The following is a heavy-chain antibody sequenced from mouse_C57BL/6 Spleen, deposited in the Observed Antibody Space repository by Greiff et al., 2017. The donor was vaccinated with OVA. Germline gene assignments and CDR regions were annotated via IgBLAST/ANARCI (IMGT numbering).Heavy chain of an antibody. J-gene: IGHJ4*01. CDR3: AREGTGTWAMDY. CDR1: GYTFTGYW. CDR2: LLPGSGST. Sequence: VQVVESGAELMKPGASVKLSCKATGYTFTGYWIEWVKQRPGHGLEWIGELLPGSGSTNYNEKFQGKATFTADTSSNTAYMQLSSLTTEDSAIYDCAREGTGTWAMDYWGQGTSVTVSS. V-gene: IGHV1-9*01. D-gene: IGHD4-1*01.